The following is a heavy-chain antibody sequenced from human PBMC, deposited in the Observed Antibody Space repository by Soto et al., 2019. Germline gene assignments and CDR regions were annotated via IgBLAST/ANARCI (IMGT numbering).Heavy chain of an antibody. CDR3: ARNTIFGVVIINLYYYYGMDV. V-gene: IGHV1-69*01. J-gene: IGHJ6*02. CDR2: IIPIFGTA. CDR1: GGTFSSYA. D-gene: IGHD3-3*01. Sequence: QVQLVQSGAEVKKPGSSVKVSCKASGGTFSSYAISWVRQAPGQGLEWMGGIIPIFGTANYAQKFQGRVTITADESTSTAYMELSSLRSEDTAAYYCARNTIFGVVIINLYYYYGMDVWGQGTTVTVSS.